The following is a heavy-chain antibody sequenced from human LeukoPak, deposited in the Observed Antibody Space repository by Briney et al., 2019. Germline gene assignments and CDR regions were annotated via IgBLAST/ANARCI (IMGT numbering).Heavy chain of an antibody. Sequence: GGSLRLSCAASGFTVSSNYMSWVRQAPGKGLEWVSVIYSGGSTYYADSVKGRFTISRDNSKNTLYLQMNSLRAEDTAVYYSARDGVGATPSAYWGQGTLVTVSS. J-gene: IGHJ4*02. CDR2: IYSGGST. CDR3: ARDGVGATPSAY. CDR1: GFTVSSNY. V-gene: IGHV3-53*01. D-gene: IGHD1-26*01.